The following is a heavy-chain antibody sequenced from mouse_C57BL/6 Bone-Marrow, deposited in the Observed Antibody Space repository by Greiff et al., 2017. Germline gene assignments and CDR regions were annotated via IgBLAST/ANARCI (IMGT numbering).Heavy chain of an antibody. CDR2: IRSKSNNYAT. CDR3: VRPLPDY. V-gene: IGHV10-1*01. CDR1: GFSFNTYA. Sequence: GGGLVQPKGSLKLSCAASGFSFNTYAMNWVRQAPGKGLEWVARIRSKSNNYATYYADSVKVRFTISRDDSESMLYLQMNNLKTEDTAMYYCVRPLPDYGGQGTTLTVSS. J-gene: IGHJ2*01.